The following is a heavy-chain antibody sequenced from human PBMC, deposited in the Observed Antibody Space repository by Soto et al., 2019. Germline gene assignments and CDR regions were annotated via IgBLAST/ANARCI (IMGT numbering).Heavy chain of an antibody. CDR1: GYTFTNYG. D-gene: IGHD6-13*01. Sequence: QVQLVQSGAEVKKPGASVKVSCKASGYTFTNYGISWVRQAPGQGLEWMGWISGYNGNTNYAQKFQGRVAVTADTSTSTAYMELRSLTSDDTAVYFCARDRSSSSVWGQGTLVTVSS. J-gene: IGHJ4*02. CDR3: ARDRSSSSV. V-gene: IGHV1-18*01. CDR2: ISGYNGNT.